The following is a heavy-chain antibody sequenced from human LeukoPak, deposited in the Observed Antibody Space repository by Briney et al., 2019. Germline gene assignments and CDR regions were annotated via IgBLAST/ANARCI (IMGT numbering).Heavy chain of an antibody. D-gene: IGHD1/OR15-1a*01. V-gene: IGHV3-23*01. CDR1: GFTFSSYA. Sequence: GGSLRLSCAASGFTFSSYAMTWVRQAPGKGLQWVSILGSDGVTTSYADSVKGRFTISRDNSQDTSYLQMNGLRDEDTAIYYCARGHRVNTRHLDYWGQGTLVTVSS. CDR2: LGSDGVTT. J-gene: IGHJ4*02. CDR3: ARGHRVNTRHLDY.